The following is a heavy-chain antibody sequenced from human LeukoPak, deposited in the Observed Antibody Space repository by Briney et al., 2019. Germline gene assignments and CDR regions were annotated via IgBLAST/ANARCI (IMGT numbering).Heavy chain of an antibody. J-gene: IGHJ5*02. D-gene: IGHD2-21*01. CDR2: ISGSGGST. Sequence: GGSLRLSCAASGFTFSSYAMSWVRQAPGKGLEWVSAISGSGGSTYYADSVKGRFTISRDNSKNTLYLQMNSLRAEDTAVYYCARDRLSLRGENWFDPWGQGTLVTVSS. CDR3: ARDRLSLRGENWFDP. CDR1: GFTFSSYA. V-gene: IGHV3-23*01.